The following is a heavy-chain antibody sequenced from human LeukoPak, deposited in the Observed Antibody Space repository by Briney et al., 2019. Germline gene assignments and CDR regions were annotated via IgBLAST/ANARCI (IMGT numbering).Heavy chain of an antibody. CDR3: VKGYVYVWGSYRPFDY. D-gene: IGHD3-16*02. Sequence: PGGSLRLSCSASGFTFSSYAMHWVRQAPGRGVEYVSAIISNGGSTYYADSVKGRFTISRDNSKKTLYLPMSSLRAEDTAVYYCVKGYVYVWGSYRPFDYWGQGTLVTVSS. J-gene: IGHJ4*02. CDR1: GFTFSSYA. V-gene: IGHV3-64D*06. CDR2: IISNGGST.